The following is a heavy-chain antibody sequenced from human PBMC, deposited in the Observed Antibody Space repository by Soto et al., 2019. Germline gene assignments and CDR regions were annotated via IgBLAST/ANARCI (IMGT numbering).Heavy chain of an antibody. V-gene: IGHV3-21*01. D-gene: IGHD1-1*01. Sequence: EVQLVESGGGLAKPGGSLRLSCAASGFTFSSYSMNWVRQAPGKGLEWVSSISSSSSYIYYADSVKGRFTISRDNAKNSLYLQMNSLRAEDTAVYYCARSDVQLERAYYYYYMDVWGKGTTVTVSS. J-gene: IGHJ6*03. CDR1: GFTFSSYS. CDR2: ISSSSSYI. CDR3: ARSDVQLERAYYYYYMDV.